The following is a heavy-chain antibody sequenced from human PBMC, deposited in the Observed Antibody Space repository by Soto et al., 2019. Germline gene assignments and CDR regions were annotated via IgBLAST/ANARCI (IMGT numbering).Heavy chain of an antibody. J-gene: IGHJ6*02. D-gene: IGHD2-15*01. V-gene: IGHV3-74*01. CDR1: GFTVTSYW. Sequence: GGSLRLSCAASGFTVTSYWMHWVRQAPGKGLVWVSRTSPAGSSTYYADFVRGRFTISRDNAKNSVYLQINSLRAEDTAVYFCARDCSGGSCYPGMDVWGQGITVTVSS. CDR3: ARDCSGGSCYPGMDV. CDR2: TSPAGSST.